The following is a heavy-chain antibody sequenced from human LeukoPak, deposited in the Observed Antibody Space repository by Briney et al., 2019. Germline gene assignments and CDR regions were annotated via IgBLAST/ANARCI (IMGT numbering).Heavy chain of an antibody. Sequence: ASVKVSCKVSGYTFTGYYMHWVRQAPGQGLEWMGWINPNSGGTNYAQKFQGRVTMTRDTSISTAYMELSRLRSDDTAVYYCARDREDGYYNYYYYMDVWGKGTTVTVSS. CDR2: INPNSGGT. D-gene: IGHD5-24*01. CDR3: ARDREDGYYNYYYYMDV. V-gene: IGHV1-2*02. CDR1: GYTFTGYY. J-gene: IGHJ6*03.